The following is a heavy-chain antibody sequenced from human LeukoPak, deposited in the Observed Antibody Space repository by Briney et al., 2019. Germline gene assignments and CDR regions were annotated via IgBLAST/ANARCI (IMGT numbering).Heavy chain of an antibody. CDR3: ANRWRSGSRTLDY. D-gene: IGHD3-10*01. CDR2: ISYDGSNK. V-gene: IGHV3-30*18. CDR1: GFTFSSYG. J-gene: IGHJ4*02. Sequence: GGSLRLSCAASGFTFSSYGMHWVRQAPGKGLEWVAVISYDGSNKYYADSVKGRFTIPRDNSKNTLYLQMNSLRAEDTAVYYCANRWRSGSRTLDYWGQGTLVTVSS.